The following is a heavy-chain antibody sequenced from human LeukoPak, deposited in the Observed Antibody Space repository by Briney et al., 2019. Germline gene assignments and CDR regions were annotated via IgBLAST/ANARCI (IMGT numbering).Heavy chain of an antibody. V-gene: IGHV4-61*02. Sequence: SETLSLTRTVCVGSISSGSYSWSWIRQPAGKGLEWIGRLYPSGSTNYHTPLKSRVTISVDTSKNQFSLKRNSVTAADTAVYYCARWGDRYYFDYWGQGTLVTVSS. J-gene: IGHJ4*02. CDR1: VGSISSGSYS. CDR3: ARWGDRYYFDY. D-gene: IGHD3-16*01. CDR2: LYPSGST.